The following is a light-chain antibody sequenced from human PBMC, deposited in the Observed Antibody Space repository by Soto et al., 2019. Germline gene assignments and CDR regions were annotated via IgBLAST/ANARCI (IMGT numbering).Light chain of an antibody. CDR2: AAS. Sequence: EIQVTQSPTSLSASVGDRVTITCRASRSIGNNLNWYQQRPGKAPQLLIYAASSLQSGVPSRFSGSTSGTDFTLTINGLQPEDFATYYCQQSFSPHSAFGQGTRL. CDR3: QQSFSPHSA. V-gene: IGKV1-39*01. CDR1: RSIGNN. J-gene: IGKJ5*01.